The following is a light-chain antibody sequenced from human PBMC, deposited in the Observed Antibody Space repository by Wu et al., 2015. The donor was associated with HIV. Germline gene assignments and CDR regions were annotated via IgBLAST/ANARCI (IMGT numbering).Light chain of an antibody. CDR1: QIIATN. Sequence: EIVVTQSPATLSVSPGGRVTLSCRASQIIATNLAWYQQKPGQPPRLLIYDASTRATGFPARFSGGGSGTEFTLTISTLQSADVAVYYCQQYNDWPLTFGGGTKVEIK. J-gene: IGKJ4*01. CDR3: QQYNDWPLT. V-gene: IGKV3-15*01. CDR2: DAS.